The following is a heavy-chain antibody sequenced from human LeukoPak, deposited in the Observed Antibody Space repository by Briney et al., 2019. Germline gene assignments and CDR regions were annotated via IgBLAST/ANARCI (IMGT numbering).Heavy chain of an antibody. CDR2: IYYSGST. D-gene: IGHD5-18*01. CDR1: GGSISSSSYY. Sequence: SETLSLTCTVSGGSISSSSYYWGWIRQPPGKGLEWIGSIYYSGSTYYNPSLKSRVTIFVDTSKNQFSLKLSSVTAADTAVYYCARQRRIQLWSVGFDYWGQGTLVTVSS. J-gene: IGHJ4*02. V-gene: IGHV4-39*01. CDR3: ARQRRIQLWSVGFDY.